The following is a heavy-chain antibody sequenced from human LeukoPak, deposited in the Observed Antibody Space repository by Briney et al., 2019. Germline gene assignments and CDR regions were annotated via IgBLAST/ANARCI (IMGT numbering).Heavy chain of an antibody. J-gene: IGHJ6*02. D-gene: IGHD6-13*01. CDR3: ARSLPWSSSWRLNYYYGMDV. CDR1: GFTVSSNY. CDR2: IYSGGST. V-gene: IGHV3-53*01. Sequence: GGSLRLSCAASGFTVSSNYMSWVRQALGKGLEWVSVIYSGGSTYYADSVKGRFTISRDNSKNTLYLQMNSLRAEDTAVYYCARSLPWSSSWRLNYYYGMDVWGQGTTVTVSS.